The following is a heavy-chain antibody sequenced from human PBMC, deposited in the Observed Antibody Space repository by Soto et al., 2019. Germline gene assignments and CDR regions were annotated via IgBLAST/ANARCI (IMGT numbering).Heavy chain of an antibody. J-gene: IGHJ4*02. Sequence: QLQLQESGPGLVKPSETLSLTCTVSGGSISSSSYYWGWIRQPPGKGLEWIGSIYYSGSTYYNPSLKSRVTISVDTSKNQFSLKLSSVTAADTAVYYCARRVEAIGFDYWGQGTLVTVSS. CDR2: IYYSGST. D-gene: IGHD3-22*01. V-gene: IGHV4-39*01. CDR1: GGSISSSSYY. CDR3: ARRVEAIGFDY.